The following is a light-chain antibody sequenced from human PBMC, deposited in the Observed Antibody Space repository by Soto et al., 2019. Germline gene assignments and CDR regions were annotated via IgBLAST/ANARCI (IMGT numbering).Light chain of an antibody. J-gene: IGLJ1*01. Sequence: QSALTQPASVSGSPGQSITISCTGTSSDVGSYNLVSWYQQHPGKAPKLMIYEGSKRPSGVSNRFSGSNSGNTASLTISGLQAEDEADYYCCSYAGSSTFYVFGTGTKSPS. V-gene: IGLV2-23*03. CDR3: CSYAGSSTFYV. CDR1: SSDVGSYNL. CDR2: EGS.